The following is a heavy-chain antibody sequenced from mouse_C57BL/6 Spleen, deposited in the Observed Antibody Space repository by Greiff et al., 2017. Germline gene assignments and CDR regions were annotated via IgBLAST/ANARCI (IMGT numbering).Heavy chain of an antibody. CDR1: GFNIKDDY. V-gene: IGHV14-4*01. CDR2: IDPENGDT. CDR3: TGRIYYDPSMDY. D-gene: IGHD2-4*01. J-gene: IGHJ4*01. Sequence: VQLQQSGAELVRPGASVKLSCTASGFNIKDDYLHWVKQRPEQGLEWIGWIDPENGDTEYASKFQGKATITADTSSNTASLQLSSLTSEDTAVYYCTGRIYYDPSMDYWGQGTSVTVSS.